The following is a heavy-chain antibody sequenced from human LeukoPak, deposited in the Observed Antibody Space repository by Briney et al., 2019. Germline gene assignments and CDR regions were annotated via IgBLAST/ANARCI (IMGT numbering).Heavy chain of an antibody. Sequence: GGSLRLSCAASVFNFRSYDMTWVRQAPGKGLEWVSAISDGGANTSYEVWVRGRFIIYRDNSRNKLYVKMHSLRAADTDVYSCPPGMEVTAILSFQHWGQGKLITVSS. CDR2: ISDGGANT. CDR3: PPGMEVTAILSFQH. D-gene: IGHD2-21*02. J-gene: IGHJ1*01. CDR1: VFNFRSYD. V-gene: IGHV3-23*01.